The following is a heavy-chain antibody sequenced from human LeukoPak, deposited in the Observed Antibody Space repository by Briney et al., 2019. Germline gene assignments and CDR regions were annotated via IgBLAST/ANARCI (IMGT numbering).Heavy chain of an antibody. J-gene: IGHJ4*02. CDR3: ARTTIPGIADY. CDR1: GGSISSGGYY. V-gene: IGHV4-31*03. D-gene: IGHD6-13*01. Sequence: SETLSLTCTVSGGSISSGGYYWSWIRQHPGKGLEWIGYIYYSGSTYYNPSLRSRVTISVDTSENQFSLKLSSVTAADTAVYYCARTTIPGIADYWGQGTLVTVSS. CDR2: IYYSGST.